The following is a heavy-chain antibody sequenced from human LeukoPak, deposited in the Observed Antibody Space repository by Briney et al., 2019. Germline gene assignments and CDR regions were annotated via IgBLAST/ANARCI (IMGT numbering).Heavy chain of an antibody. Sequence: GGSLRLSCAASGFTFSSYEMNWVRQAPGKGLEWASYISSSGVTIYYADSVKGRFTISRDNAKNSLYLQMNSLRAEDTAVYYCARAKTATGGGTFDYWGQGTLVTVSS. CDR2: ISSSGVTI. V-gene: IGHV3-48*03. J-gene: IGHJ4*02. CDR3: ARAKTATGGGTFDY. CDR1: GFTFSSYE. D-gene: IGHD5-24*01.